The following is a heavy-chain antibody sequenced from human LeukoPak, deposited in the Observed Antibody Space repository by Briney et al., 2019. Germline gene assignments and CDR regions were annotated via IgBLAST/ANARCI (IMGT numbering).Heavy chain of an antibody. D-gene: IGHD5-12*01. CDR1: GFTFSSYA. V-gene: IGHV3-23*01. Sequence: GGSLRLSCAASGFTFSSYAMSWVRQAPGKGLEWVSAISGSGGSTYYADSVKGRFTISRDNSKNTLYLQMNSLRAEDTAVYYCAKVPHSGYASRYYFDYWGQGTLVTVSS. J-gene: IGHJ4*02. CDR3: AKVPHSGYASRYYFDY. CDR2: ISGSGGST.